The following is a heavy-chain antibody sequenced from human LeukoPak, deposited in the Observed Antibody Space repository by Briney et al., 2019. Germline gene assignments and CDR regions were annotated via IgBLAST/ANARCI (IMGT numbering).Heavy chain of an antibody. Sequence: GGSLRLSCAASGFTFSNYAVAWVRQAPGKGLEWVSAIVGGGGSTFYADSVEGRFTFTRDNSKKTLYLQMRRLRDEDTDIYYCADYYGPGSWAFSRSWGQGTLVIVSS. D-gene: IGHD3-10*01. CDR2: IVGGGGST. CDR3: ADYYGPGSWAFSRS. J-gene: IGHJ4*02. V-gene: IGHV3-23*01. CDR1: GFTFSNYA.